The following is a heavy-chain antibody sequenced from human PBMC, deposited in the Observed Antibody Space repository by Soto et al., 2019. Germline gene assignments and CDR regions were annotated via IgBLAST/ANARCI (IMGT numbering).Heavy chain of an antibody. CDR2: ISSSSSTI. Sequence: EVQLVESGXXXVQPXXXLRLSCAASXXXXXSYXXXWVRQAPGKGLEWVSYISSSSSTIYYADSVKGRFTISRDNAKNSLYLQMNSLRDEDTAVYYCARDGGSLGYWGQGTLVTVSS. D-gene: IGHD1-26*01. CDR1: XXXXXSYX. J-gene: IGHJ4*02. CDR3: ARDGGSLGY. V-gene: IGHV3-48*02.